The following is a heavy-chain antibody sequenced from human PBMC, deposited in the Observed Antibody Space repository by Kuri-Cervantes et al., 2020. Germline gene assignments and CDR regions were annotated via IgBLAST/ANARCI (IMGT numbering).Heavy chain of an antibody. Sequence: GESLKISCAASGFTVSSNYMSWVRQAPGKGLEWVSVIYSGGSTYYADSVKGRITISRDNSENTLYLQMNSLRVEDTAVYYCAKPFMVRGGSITRSFDPWGQGTLVTVSS. V-gene: IGHV3-53*01. CDR1: GFTVSSNY. D-gene: IGHD3-10*01. CDR2: IYSGGST. CDR3: AKPFMVRGGSITRSFDP. J-gene: IGHJ5*02.